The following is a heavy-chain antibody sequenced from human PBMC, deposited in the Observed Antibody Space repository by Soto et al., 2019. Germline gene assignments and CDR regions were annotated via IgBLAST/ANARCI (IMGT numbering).Heavy chain of an antibody. V-gene: IGHV4-39*01. CDR3: ARRGYSSSWVDY. D-gene: IGHD6-13*01. CDR2: IYYSGST. J-gene: IGHJ4*02. Sequence: QLQLQESGPGLVKPSETLSLTCTVSGGSISSSSYYWGWIRQPPGKGLEWIGSIYYSGSTYYNPSLKSRDTISVDTSKNQFSLKLSSVTAADTAVYYCARRGYSSSWVDYWGQGTLVTVSS. CDR1: GGSISSSSYY.